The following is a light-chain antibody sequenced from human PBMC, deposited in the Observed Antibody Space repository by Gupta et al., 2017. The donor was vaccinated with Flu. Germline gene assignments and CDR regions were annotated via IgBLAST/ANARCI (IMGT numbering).Light chain of an antibody. CDR3: QKRSNWPPYT. CDR2: DAS. V-gene: IGKV3-11*01. Sequence: DIVLTQSPATLSLSPGERATLSCRASQRVGTYLAWYQHKPGQAPRLLIYDASNRATGIPARFSGSGYGTDFTLTISSREPEDFAVYYCQKRSNWPPYTFGQGTRLEIK. J-gene: IGKJ2*01. CDR1: QRVGTY.